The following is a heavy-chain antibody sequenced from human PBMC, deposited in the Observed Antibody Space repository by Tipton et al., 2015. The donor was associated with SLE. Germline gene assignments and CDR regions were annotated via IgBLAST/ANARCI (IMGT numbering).Heavy chain of an antibody. CDR3: ASGGILWYFDL. J-gene: IGHJ2*01. CDR2: INYSGGT. CDR1: DHFMTSGYS. D-gene: IGHD3-16*01. Sequence: TLSLTCGVSDHFMTSGYSWGWFRQPPRKGLEFIGNINYSGGTYYSPSLRSRVSISVDTSRNQFSLKLSSVTAADTAVYYCASGGILWYFDLWGRGTLVTVSS. V-gene: IGHV4-38-2*01.